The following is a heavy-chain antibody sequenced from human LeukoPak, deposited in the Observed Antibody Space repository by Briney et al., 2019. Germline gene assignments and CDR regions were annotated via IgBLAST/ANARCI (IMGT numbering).Heavy chain of an antibody. V-gene: IGHV4-59*01. CDR2: IYYSGNT. CDR3: ARHGSRGNSGIFDY. CDR1: GGSISSYY. Sequence: PSETLSLTCTVSGGSISSYYWSWIRQPPGEGLEWIGYIYYSGNTNYNPPLKSRVTISVDTSKNQFSLKLSSVTAADTALYYCARHGSRGNSGIFDYWGQGTLVTVSS. J-gene: IGHJ4*02. D-gene: IGHD4-23*01.